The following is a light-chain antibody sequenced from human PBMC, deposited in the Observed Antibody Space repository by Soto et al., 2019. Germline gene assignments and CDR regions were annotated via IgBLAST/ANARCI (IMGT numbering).Light chain of an antibody. Sequence: EIVMTQSPATLSVSPGERATLSCRASQTVSSNLAWYQQKPGQAPRLLINGASTRATGLPARFSGSGSGTEFTLTISSLQSEDFAVYYCQQYNNWPLTFGQGTKVDIK. V-gene: IGKV3-15*01. J-gene: IGKJ1*01. CDR1: QTVSSN. CDR2: GAS. CDR3: QQYNNWPLT.